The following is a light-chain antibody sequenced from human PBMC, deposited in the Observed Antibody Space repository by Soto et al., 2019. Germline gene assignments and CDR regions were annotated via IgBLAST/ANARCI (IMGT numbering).Light chain of an antibody. Sequence: DIQMTQSPSTLSASVGDRVTISCRASQSIQTWLAWYQQRPGKAPNLLIFDASDLASGVSSRFSGSGSGAEFTLTISSLQADDFATYYCQQLNSYPLTFGPGTKVDIK. V-gene: IGKV1-5*01. CDR2: DAS. CDR1: QSIQTW. J-gene: IGKJ3*01. CDR3: QQLNSYPLT.